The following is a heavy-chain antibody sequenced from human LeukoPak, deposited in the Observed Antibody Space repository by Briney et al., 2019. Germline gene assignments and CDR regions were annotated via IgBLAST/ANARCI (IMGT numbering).Heavy chain of an antibody. J-gene: IGHJ5*02. CDR2: INPNSGGT. D-gene: IGHD3-9*01. CDR1: GYTFTGYY. Sequence: ASVKVSCKASGYTFTGYYMHWVRQAPGQGLEWMGWINPNSGGTNYAQKFQGRVTMTRDTSISTAYMELSSLRSEDTAVYYCARGHRYDILTGYYREWFDPWGQGTLVTVSS. CDR3: ARGHRYDILTGYYREWFDP. V-gene: IGHV1-2*02.